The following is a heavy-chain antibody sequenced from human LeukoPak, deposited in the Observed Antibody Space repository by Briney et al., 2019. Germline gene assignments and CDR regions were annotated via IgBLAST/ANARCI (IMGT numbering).Heavy chain of an antibody. CDR3: ARNPCGGDCYSDPNDAFDI. Sequence: SVKVSCKASGGTFSSYAISWVRQAPGQGLEWMGGIILIFGTANYAQKFQGRVTITTAESTSTAYMELSSLRSEDTAVYYCARNPCGGDCYSDPNDAFDIWGQGTMVTVSS. D-gene: IGHD2-21*02. V-gene: IGHV1-69*05. J-gene: IGHJ3*02. CDR1: GGTFSSYA. CDR2: IILIFGTA.